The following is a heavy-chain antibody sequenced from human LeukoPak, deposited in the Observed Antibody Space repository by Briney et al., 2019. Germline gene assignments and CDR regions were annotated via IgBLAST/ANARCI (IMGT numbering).Heavy chain of an antibody. CDR1: GDSVSSNSAA. Sequence: PSQTLSLTCAISGDSVSSNSAAWNWIRQSPSRGLEWLGRTYYRSKWYNDYAVSVKSRITINPDTSKNQFSLQLNSVTPEDTAVYYCARNCGGDCYEGHYYYGMDVWGQGTTVTVSS. V-gene: IGHV6-1*01. J-gene: IGHJ6*02. D-gene: IGHD2-21*02. CDR3: ARNCGGDCYEGHYYYGMDV. CDR2: TYYRSKWYN.